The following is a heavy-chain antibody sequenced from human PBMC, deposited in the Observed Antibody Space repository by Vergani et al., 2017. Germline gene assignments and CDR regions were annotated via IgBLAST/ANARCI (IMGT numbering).Heavy chain of an antibody. J-gene: IGHJ5*02. CDR3: ARDRRFGELRA. Sequence: QVQLQESCPGLVKPSQTLCLTCTVSGGSISSGDYYWSWIRQPPGKGLEWIGYIYYSGSTYYKPSLKGRVTIAVDTSKNQLALKRSSVTAADTAVYYCARDRRFGELRAWGQGTLVTVSS. D-gene: IGHD3-10*01. V-gene: IGHV4-30-4*08. CDR2: IYYSGST. CDR1: GGSISSGDYY.